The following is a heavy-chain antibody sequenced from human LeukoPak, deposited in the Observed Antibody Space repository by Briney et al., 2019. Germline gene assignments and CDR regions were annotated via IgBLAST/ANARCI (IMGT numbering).Heavy chain of an antibody. CDR3: ARGVKWIQLWYATFFDY. V-gene: IGHV4-34*01. CDR1: GFTFSSYG. D-gene: IGHD5-18*01. CDR2: INHSGST. Sequence: GSLRLSCAASGFTFSSYGMSWIRQPPGKGLEWIGEINHSGSTNYNPSLKSRVTISVDTSKNQFSLKLSSVTAADTAVYYCARGVKWIQLWYATFFDYWGQGTLVTVSS. J-gene: IGHJ4*02.